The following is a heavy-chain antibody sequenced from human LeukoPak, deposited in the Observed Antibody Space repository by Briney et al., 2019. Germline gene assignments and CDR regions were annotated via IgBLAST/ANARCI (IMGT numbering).Heavy chain of an antibody. Sequence: PGGSLRLSCAASGFTFSTYVLHWVRQAPGKGLDYVSAISGNGGSTFYADSVKGRFTISRDNSKNMLFLQMGSLRAEDTAVYYCARRWDRTGYYYVDVWGKGTTVTVSS. CDR1: GFTFSTYV. D-gene: IGHD1-26*01. V-gene: IGHV3-64*02. CDR2: ISGNGGST. CDR3: ARRWDRTGYYYVDV. J-gene: IGHJ6*03.